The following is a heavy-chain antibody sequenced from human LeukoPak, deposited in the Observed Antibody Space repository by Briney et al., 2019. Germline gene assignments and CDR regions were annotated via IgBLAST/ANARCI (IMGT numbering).Heavy chain of an antibody. J-gene: IGHJ4*02. V-gene: IGHV3-30-3*01. CDR1: GFTFSSYA. CDR3: ASSLLGEYCSSTSCSTDY. Sequence: GGSLSLSCAASGFTFSSYAMHWVRQAPGKGLEWVAVISYDGSNKYYADSVKGRFTISRDNSKNTLYLQMNSLRAEDTAVYYCASSLLGEYCSSTSCSTDYWGQGTLVTVSS. CDR2: ISYDGSNK. D-gene: IGHD2-2*02.